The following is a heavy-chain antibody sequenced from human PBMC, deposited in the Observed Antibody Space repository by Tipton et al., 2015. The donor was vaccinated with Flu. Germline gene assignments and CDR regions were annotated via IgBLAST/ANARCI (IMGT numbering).Heavy chain of an antibody. CDR2: ISWDGGST. Sequence: GSLRLSCAASGFTFDDYAMHWVRQAPGKGLEWVSLISWDGGSTYYADSVKGRFTISRDNSKNSLYPQMNSLRAEDTALYYCAKDISPYYYYGMDVWGQGTTVTVSS. CDR3: AKDISPYYYYGMDV. V-gene: IGHV3-43D*04. CDR1: GFTFDDYA. J-gene: IGHJ6*02.